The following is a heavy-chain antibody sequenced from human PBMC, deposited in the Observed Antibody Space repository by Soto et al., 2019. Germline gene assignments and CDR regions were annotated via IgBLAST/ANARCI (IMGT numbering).Heavy chain of an antibody. CDR1: GFTFSSYW. V-gene: IGHV3-7*01. J-gene: IGHJ6*03. Sequence: GGSLRLSCAASGFTFSSYWMSWVRQAPGKGLEWVANIKQDGSEKYYVDSVKGRFTISRDNAKNSLYLQMNSLRAEDTAVYYCARDLIVVVPAALDYYYMDVWGKGTTVTVSS. CDR2: IKQDGSEK. CDR3: ARDLIVVVPAALDYYYMDV. D-gene: IGHD2-2*01.